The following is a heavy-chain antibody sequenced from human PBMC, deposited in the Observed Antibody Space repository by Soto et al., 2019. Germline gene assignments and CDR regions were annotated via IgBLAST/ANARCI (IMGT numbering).Heavy chain of an antibody. J-gene: IGHJ4*02. Sequence: QVQLVQSGAEVRKPGSSVKVSCKASGGTFSRHAISWVRQAPGQGLEWMGGIIPIFGTANHAQKFQGRVTIIADESTSTVYMELSSLRSEGTAMYYCARGWGYDSNDYYYAYWGQGTLVIFSS. CDR3: ARGWGYDSNDYYYAY. V-gene: IGHV1-69*01. D-gene: IGHD3-22*01. CDR1: GGTFSRHA. CDR2: IIPIFGTA.